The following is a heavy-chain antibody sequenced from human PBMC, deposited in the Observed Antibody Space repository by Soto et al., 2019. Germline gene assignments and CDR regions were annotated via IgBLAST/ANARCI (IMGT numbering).Heavy chain of an antibody. J-gene: IGHJ6*02. Sequence: VGSLRLSCAASGFTFKTYGMHWVRQAPGKGLEWVAVISHDGGTKHYADSVKGRFTIFRDDSKNTVSLQMTSLRPEDTAVYYCAKRITTSGYGDYYYYGMDAWGQGTTVTVSS. CDR3: AKRITTSGYGDYYYYGMDA. CDR1: GFTFKTYG. D-gene: IGHD3-3*01. V-gene: IGHV3-30*18. CDR2: ISHDGGTK.